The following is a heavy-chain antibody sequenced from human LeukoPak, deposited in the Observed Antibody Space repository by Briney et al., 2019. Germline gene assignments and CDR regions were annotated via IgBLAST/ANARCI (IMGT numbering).Heavy chain of an antibody. CDR1: GFTFSSYA. Sequence: PGGSLRLSCAASGFTFSSYAMSWVRKAPGKGLEWVSAISGSGGSTYYADSVKGRLTISRDNSKNTLYLQMNSLRAEDTAVYYCAYRPIAAAVYWGQGTLVTVSS. V-gene: IGHV3-23*01. CDR2: ISGSGGST. J-gene: IGHJ4*02. D-gene: IGHD6-13*01. CDR3: AYRPIAAAVY.